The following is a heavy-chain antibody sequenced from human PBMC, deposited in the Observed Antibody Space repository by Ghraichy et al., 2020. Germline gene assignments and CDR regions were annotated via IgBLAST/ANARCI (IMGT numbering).Heavy chain of an antibody. CDR2: ISGSGGST. Sequence: GGYLRLSCAASGFTFSSYAMSWVRQAPGKGLEWVSAISGSGGSTYYADSVKGRSTISRDNSKNTLYLQMNSLRAEDTAVYYCAKETYYYDSSGYYYVYWGQGTLVTVSS. CDR1: GFTFSSYA. D-gene: IGHD3-22*01. CDR3: AKETYYYDSSGYYYVY. V-gene: IGHV3-23*01. J-gene: IGHJ4*02.